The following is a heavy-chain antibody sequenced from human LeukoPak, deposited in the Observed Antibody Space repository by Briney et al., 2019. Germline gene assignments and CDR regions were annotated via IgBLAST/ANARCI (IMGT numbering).Heavy chain of an antibody. CDR1: GFTFSSYA. Sequence: GGSLRLSCAASGFTFSSYAMGWVRQAPGKGLEWLSTISGSGASTYYADSVKGRFTISRDNSKNTLYLQMNSLRVEDTAVYYCASEVGGTCRRCFDYWGQGTLVTVSS. D-gene: IGHD1-26*01. V-gene: IGHV3-23*01. CDR3: ASEVGGTCRRCFDY. CDR2: ISGSGAST. J-gene: IGHJ4*02.